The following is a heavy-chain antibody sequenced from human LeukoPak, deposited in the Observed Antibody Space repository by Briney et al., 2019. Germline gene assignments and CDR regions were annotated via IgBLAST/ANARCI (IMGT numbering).Heavy chain of an antibody. CDR2: IGGSGDRR. V-gene: IGHV3-23*01. J-gene: IGHJ4*02. CDR1: GFSFSSYA. D-gene: IGHD6-19*01. CDR3: AKPSSGYDGGFDY. Sequence: GGSLRLSCVASGFSFSSYAMSWVRQAPGKGLEWVAAIGGSGDRRYYADSVRGRFTISRDNSRNTLHLQMNSLRVEDTAVYYCAKPSSGYDGGFDYWGQGTLVTVSS.